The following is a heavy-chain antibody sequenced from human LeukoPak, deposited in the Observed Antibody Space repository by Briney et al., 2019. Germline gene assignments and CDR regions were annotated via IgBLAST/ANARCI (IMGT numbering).Heavy chain of an antibody. CDR1: GGSISTYY. Sequence: SETLSLTCTVSGGSISTYYWSWLRQPPGKGLEWIGYIYYSGSTNYNPSLKSRVTMSVVTSKNQFSLKLSSVTAADTAVYYCAREREGYFDLWGRGTLVTVSS. V-gene: IGHV4-59*12. CDR2: IYYSGST. J-gene: IGHJ2*01. CDR3: AREREGYFDL.